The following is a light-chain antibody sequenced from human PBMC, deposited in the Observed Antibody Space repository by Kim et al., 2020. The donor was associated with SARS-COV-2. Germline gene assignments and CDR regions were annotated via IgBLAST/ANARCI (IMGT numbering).Light chain of an antibody. CDR3: AAWDDSLSGVV. V-gene: IGLV1-47*02. CDR1: TSNIGSNY. J-gene: IGLJ2*01. CDR2: STN. Sequence: QPVLTQPPSASGTPGQRVTISCSGSTSNIGSNYVYWYQQLPGTAPKLLIFSTNQRPSGVPDRFSGSKSGTSASLAISGLRSEDEADYYCAAWDDSLSGVVFGGGTQLTVL.